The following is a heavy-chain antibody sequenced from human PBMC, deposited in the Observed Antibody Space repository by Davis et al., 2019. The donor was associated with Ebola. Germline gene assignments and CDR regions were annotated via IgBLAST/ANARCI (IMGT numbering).Heavy chain of an antibody. D-gene: IGHD3-9*01. CDR3: ARTPVLRYFDEGWFDP. V-gene: IGHV1-18*01. CDR2: ISAYNGNT. CDR1: GYIFSIYG. J-gene: IGHJ5*02. Sequence: AASVKVSCKASGYIFSIYGITWVRQAPGQGLEWMGWISAYNGNTNYAQKLQGRVTMTADTSTSTAYMELRSLRSDDTAVYYCARTPVLRYFDEGWFDPWGQGTLVTVSS.